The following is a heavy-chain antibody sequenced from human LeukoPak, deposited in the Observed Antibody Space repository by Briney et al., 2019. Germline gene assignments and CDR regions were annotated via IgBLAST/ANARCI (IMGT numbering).Heavy chain of an antibody. J-gene: IGHJ5*02. CDR2: IYYSGST. V-gene: IGHV4-30-4*01. CDR3: ARGRSPYGSGSYDHWFDP. CDR1: GGSISSGDYY. D-gene: IGHD3-10*01. Sequence: NPSQTLSLTCTVSGGSISSGDYYWSWIRQPPGKGLEWIGYIYYSGSTYYNPSLKSRVTISVDTSKNQFSLKLSSVTAADTAVYYCARGRSPYGSGSYDHWFDPWGQGTLVTVSS.